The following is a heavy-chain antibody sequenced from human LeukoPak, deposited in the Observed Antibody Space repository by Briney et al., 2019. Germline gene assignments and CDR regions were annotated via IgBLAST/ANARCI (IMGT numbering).Heavy chain of an antibody. V-gene: IGHV1-3*01. CDR3: ASGLIRYFDWILPNDY. CDR1: GYTFTTYP. D-gene: IGHD3-9*01. Sequence: GASVKVSCKASGYTFTTYPIHWVRQAPGQRLEWMGWINAGNGNTKYSQKFQGRVTITRDTSASTAYMELSSLRSEDTAVYYCASGLIRYFDWILPNDYWGQGTLVTVSS. CDR2: INAGNGNT. J-gene: IGHJ4*02.